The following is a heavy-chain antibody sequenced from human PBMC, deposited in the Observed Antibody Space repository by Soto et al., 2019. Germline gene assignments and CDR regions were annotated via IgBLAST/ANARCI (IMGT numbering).Heavy chain of an antibody. Sequence: GGSLRLSCAASGFRFSDFAMTWVRPAPGRGLEWVSAITGTASSTYYADSVKGRFTISRDNSKNTLYLQINSLRAEDTAIYYCAKGAEGYVVSSLDSWGQGTLVTVSS. V-gene: IGHV3-23*01. CDR3: AKGAEGYVVSSLDS. CDR2: ITGTASST. J-gene: IGHJ4*02. D-gene: IGHD5-12*01. CDR1: GFRFSDFA.